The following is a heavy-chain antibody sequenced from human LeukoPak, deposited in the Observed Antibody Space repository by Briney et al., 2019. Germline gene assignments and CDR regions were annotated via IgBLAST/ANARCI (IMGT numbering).Heavy chain of an antibody. CDR3: ARDISMGDSAQNWYYYGMDV. CDR2: IRYDGSNK. V-gene: IGHV3-30*02. Sequence: GGSLRLSCAASGFTFSSYGMHWVHQAPGKGLEWVAFIRYDGSNKYYADSVKGRFTISRDNSKNTLYLQMNSLRAEDTAVYYCARDISMGDSAQNWYYYGMDVWGQGTTVTVSS. J-gene: IGHJ6*02. CDR1: GFTFSSYG. D-gene: IGHD3-22*01.